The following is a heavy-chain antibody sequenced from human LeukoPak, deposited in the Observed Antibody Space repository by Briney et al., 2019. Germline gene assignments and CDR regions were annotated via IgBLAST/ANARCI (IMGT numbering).Heavy chain of an antibody. CDR3: AAGGGYGLVDN. V-gene: IGHV1-24*01. D-gene: IGHD3-16*01. J-gene: IGHJ4*02. CDR1: GYSLSELS. CDR2: FDPENGEA. Sequence: ASVKVSCKVSGYSLSELSMHLVRQAPGKGLEWMGGFDPENGEAVYAQKFQGRVTMTEDTTTDTNYMELNSLKSEDTAVYYCAAGGGYGLVDNWGQGTLVTVSS.